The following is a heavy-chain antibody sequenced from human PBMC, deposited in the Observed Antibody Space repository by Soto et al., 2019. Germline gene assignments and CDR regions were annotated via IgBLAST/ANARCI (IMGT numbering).Heavy chain of an antibody. D-gene: IGHD1-26*01. CDR2: IYYSGST. CDR3: ARRWGPTFDF. J-gene: IGHJ4*02. Sequence: SETLSLTCTVSGGSITSSSYYWGWIRQPPGKGLAWIGSIYYSGSTYYNPSLKSRVTISVDTSKNQFSLKLSSVTAADTAVYYCARRWGPTFDFWGQGTLVTVSS. V-gene: IGHV4-39*01. CDR1: GGSITSSSYY.